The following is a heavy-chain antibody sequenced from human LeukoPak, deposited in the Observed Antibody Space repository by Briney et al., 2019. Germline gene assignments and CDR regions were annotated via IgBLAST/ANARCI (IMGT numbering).Heavy chain of an antibody. CDR2: ISGTSTYT. CDR1: GFSFSTFE. J-gene: IGHJ4*01. CDR3: ARDISYCGGDCAPYYFDY. D-gene: IGHD2-21*02. V-gene: IGHV3-48*03. Sequence: GGSLRLSCAPSGFSFSTFEMNWVRQAPGKGLEWVSYISGTSTYTNYADSVKGRFTISRDNAKNSLYLQMNSLRAEDTAVYYCARDISYCGGDCAPYYFDYWGQGTLVTVSS.